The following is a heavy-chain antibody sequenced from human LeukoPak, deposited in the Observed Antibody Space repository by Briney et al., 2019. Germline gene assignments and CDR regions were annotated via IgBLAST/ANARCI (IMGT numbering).Heavy chain of an antibody. CDR2: IYTSGST. D-gene: IGHD3-10*02. CDR1: GGSISSYY. Sequence: MPSETLSLTCTVSGGSISSYYWSWIRQPAGKGLEWIGRIYTSGSTNYNPSLKSRVTMSVDTSKNQFSLKLSSVTAADTAVYYCASSLFGDVSPHHYYYYYYGMDVWGQGTTVTVSS. J-gene: IGHJ6*02. V-gene: IGHV4-4*07. CDR3: ASSLFGDVSPHHYYYYYYGMDV.